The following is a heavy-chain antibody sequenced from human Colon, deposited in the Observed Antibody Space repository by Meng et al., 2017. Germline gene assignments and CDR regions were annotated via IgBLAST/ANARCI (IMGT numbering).Heavy chain of an antibody. CDR2: IAHTGRT. Sequence: QTLLWKTDPGLVKHSGILCLTCAVSGVSISTTNWWTWFRQSPGKGLEWIGEIAHTGRTNYNRSLKSRVIVSMVKSKKHFSRKVTSLTAADTSVYYWGTTEINYCPFPHWCQGTLVTVSS. D-gene: IGHD1/OR15-1a*01. V-gene: IGHV4-4*02. CDR3: GTTEINYCPFPH. J-gene: IGHJ4*02. CDR1: GVSISTTNW.